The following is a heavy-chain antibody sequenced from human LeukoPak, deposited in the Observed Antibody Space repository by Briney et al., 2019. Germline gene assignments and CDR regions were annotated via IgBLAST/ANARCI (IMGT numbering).Heavy chain of an antibody. D-gene: IGHD4-11*01. CDR1: GYTFTSYG. CDR2: ISAYNGNT. CDR3: ARSEDSNYWFDP. Sequence: ASVKVSCKASGYTFTSYGISWVRQAPGQGLEWMGWISAYNGNTNYAQKPQGRVTMTTDTSTSTAYMELRSLRSDDTAVYYCARSEDSNYWFDPWGQGTLVTVSS. J-gene: IGHJ5*02. V-gene: IGHV1-18*01.